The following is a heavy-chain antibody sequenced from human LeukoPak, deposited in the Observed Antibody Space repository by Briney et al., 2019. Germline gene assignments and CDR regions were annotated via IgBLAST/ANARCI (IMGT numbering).Heavy chain of an antibody. CDR1: GCTFSNYW. CDR2: IKKDGSEK. D-gene: IGHD2/OR15-2a*01. V-gene: IGHV3-7*01. Sequence: GGSLRLSCAASGCTFSNYWMNWVRQAPGKGPEWVAIIKKDGSEKYYVDSVKGRFTISRDNAKNSLYLQMNSLRADDTAVYFCAGGAGFLIDYWGQGALVTVSS. J-gene: IGHJ4*02. CDR3: AGGAGFLIDY.